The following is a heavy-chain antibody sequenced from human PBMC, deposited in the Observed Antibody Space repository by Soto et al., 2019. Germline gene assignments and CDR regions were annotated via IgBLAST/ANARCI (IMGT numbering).Heavy chain of an antibody. Sequence: GGSLRLSCAASGFTFDDYTMHWVRQAPGKGLEWVSLISWDGGSTYYADSVKGRFTISRDNSKNSLYLQMNSLRTEDTALYYCAKDGRGYWNSYYYYGMDVWGQGTTVTVSS. CDR1: GFTFDDYT. CDR3: AKDGRGYWNSYYYYGMDV. V-gene: IGHV3-43*01. D-gene: IGHD1-7*01. J-gene: IGHJ6*02. CDR2: ISWDGGST.